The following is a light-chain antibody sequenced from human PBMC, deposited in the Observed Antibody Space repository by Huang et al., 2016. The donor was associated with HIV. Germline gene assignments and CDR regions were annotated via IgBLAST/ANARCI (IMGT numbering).Light chain of an antibody. CDR1: QSVSSN. J-gene: IGKJ5*01. CDR3: QQYNNWPPRIT. Sequence: EIVMTQSPATLSVSPGERATLSCRASQSVSSNFAWYQQKPGQAPRLLIDGASTRATGIPARFSGSGSGTEFTLTISSLQSEDFAVYYCQQYNNWPPRITFGQGTRLEIK. V-gene: IGKV3-15*01. CDR2: GAS.